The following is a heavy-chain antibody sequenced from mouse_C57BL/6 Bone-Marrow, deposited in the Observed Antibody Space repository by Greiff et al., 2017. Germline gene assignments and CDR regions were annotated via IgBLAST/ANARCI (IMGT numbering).Heavy chain of an antibody. CDR1: GYSITSGYY. D-gene: IGHD2-2*01. CDR2: ISYDGSN. CDR3: ARGGYDVGFAY. J-gene: IGHJ3*01. Sequence: EVKLEESGPGLVKPSQSLSLTCSVTGYSITSGYYWNWIRQFPGNKLEWMGYISYDGSNNYNPSLKNRISITRDTSKNQFFLKLNSVTTEDTATYYCARGGYDVGFAYWGQGTLVTVSA. V-gene: IGHV3-6*01.